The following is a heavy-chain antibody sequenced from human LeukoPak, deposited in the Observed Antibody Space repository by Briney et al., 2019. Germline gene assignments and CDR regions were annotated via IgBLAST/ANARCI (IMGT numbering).Heavy chain of an antibody. CDR3: AGIGMTADY. Sequence: GGSLRLSCAASGFTFTSYWMSWVRQAPGKGLEWFSYISSSSSVIYYADSVKGRFTISRDNAKNSLYLKMNSLRAEDTAVYYCAGIGMTADYWGQGTLVTVSS. V-gene: IGHV3-48*04. D-gene: IGHD2-21*02. CDR2: ISSSSSVI. CDR1: GFTFTSYW. J-gene: IGHJ4*02.